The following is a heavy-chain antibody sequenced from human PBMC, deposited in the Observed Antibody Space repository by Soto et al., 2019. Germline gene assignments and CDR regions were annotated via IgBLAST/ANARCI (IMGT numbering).Heavy chain of an antibody. V-gene: IGHV4-30-2*01. CDR3: ARVPDY. Sequence: QLQLQESGSGLVKPSQTLSLTCAVSGRSISSGGYSWSWIRPPPGQGLEWIAYIYHSVSTYYNPSLKSRVTISVDRSKNQFSLKRSSVTAADTAVYYCARVPDYWGQGTVVTVSS. CDR1: GRSISSGGYS. J-gene: IGHJ4*02. CDR2: IYHSVST.